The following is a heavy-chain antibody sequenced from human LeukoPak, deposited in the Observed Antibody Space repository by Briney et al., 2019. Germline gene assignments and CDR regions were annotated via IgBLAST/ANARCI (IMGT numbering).Heavy chain of an antibody. CDR2: FDPEDGET. CDR3: ATDYAVTPLYFDY. V-gene: IGHV1-24*01. Sequence: GASVKVSCKVSGYTLTELSMHWVRQAPGKGLEWMGGFDPEDGETIYAQKFQGRVTMTEDTSTDTDYMELSSLRSEDTAVYYCATDYAVTPLYFDYWGQGTLVTVSS. D-gene: IGHD4-17*01. J-gene: IGHJ4*02. CDR1: GYTLTELS.